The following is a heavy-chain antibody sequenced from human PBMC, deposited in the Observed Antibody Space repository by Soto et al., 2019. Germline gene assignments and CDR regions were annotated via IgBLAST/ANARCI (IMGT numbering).Heavy chain of an antibody. CDR3: AKSLYYDYIWGSYKASDAFDI. Sequence: QVQLVESGGGVVQPGRSLRLSCAASGFTFSSYGMHWVRQAPGKGLXXVAVISYDGSNKYYADSVKGRFTISRDNSKNTLYLQMNSLRAEDTAVYYCAKSLYYDYIWGSYKASDAFDIWGQGTMVTVSS. CDR2: ISYDGSNK. J-gene: IGHJ3*02. CDR1: GFTFSSYG. D-gene: IGHD3-16*01. V-gene: IGHV3-30*18.